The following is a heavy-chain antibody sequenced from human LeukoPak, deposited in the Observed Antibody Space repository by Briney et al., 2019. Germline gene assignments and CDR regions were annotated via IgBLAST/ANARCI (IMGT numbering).Heavy chain of an antibody. J-gene: IGHJ4*02. D-gene: IGHD1-26*01. CDR1: GFTVSSNY. CDR3: ARDNTGSYFDY. Sequence: GGSLRLSCAASGFTVSSNYMSWVRQAPGKGLEWVSVIYSGGRTDYADSVKGRFTISRDNSKNTLYLQMNSLRAEDTAVYYCARDNTGSYFDYWGQGTLVTVSS. V-gene: IGHV3-53*01. CDR2: IYSGGRT.